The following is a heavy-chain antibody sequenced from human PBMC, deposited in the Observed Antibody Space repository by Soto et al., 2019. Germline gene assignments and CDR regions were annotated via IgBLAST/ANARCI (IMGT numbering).Heavy chain of an antibody. CDR3: AKDPLLWFGESSVNFDY. CDR2: ISGSGGST. Sequence: GGSLRLSCAASGFTFSSYAMSWVRQAPGKGLEWVSAISGSGGSTYYADSVKGRFTISRDNSKNTLYLQMNSLRAEDTAVYYCAKDPLLWFGESSVNFDYWGQGTLVTVSS. CDR1: GFTFSSYA. D-gene: IGHD3-10*01. J-gene: IGHJ4*02. V-gene: IGHV3-23*01.